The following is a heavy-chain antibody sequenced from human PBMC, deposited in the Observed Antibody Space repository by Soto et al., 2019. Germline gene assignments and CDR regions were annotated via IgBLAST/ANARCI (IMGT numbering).Heavy chain of an antibody. Sequence: GGSLRLSCAASGFTFSSYAMSWVRQAPGKGLEWVSAISGSGGSTYYADSVKGRFTISRDNSKNTLYLQMNSLRAEDTAVYYCAKDQGSGYSGYADYFDYWGQGTLVTVSS. D-gene: IGHD5-12*01. CDR3: AKDQGSGYSGYADYFDY. CDR1: GFTFSSYA. V-gene: IGHV3-23*01. J-gene: IGHJ4*02. CDR2: ISGSGGST.